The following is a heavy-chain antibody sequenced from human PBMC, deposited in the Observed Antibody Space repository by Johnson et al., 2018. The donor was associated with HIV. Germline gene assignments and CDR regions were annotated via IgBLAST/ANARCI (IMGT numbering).Heavy chain of an antibody. J-gene: IGHJ3*01. Sequence: MLLVESGGGLVQPGGSLRLSCVASGFTFSSYTLHWVRQAPGKGLEYVSAISSNGGSTYYANSVKGRFTISRDNSKNTLYLQMDSLRPEDTAVYYCAKIWGDIAATGDAFDLWGQGTMVTVSS. D-gene: IGHD5-12*01. CDR3: AKIWGDIAATGDAFDL. CDR1: GFTFSSYT. CDR2: ISSNGGST. V-gene: IGHV3-64*01.